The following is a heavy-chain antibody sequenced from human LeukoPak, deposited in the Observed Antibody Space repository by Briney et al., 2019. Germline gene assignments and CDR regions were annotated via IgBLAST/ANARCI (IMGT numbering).Heavy chain of an antibody. D-gene: IGHD4-17*01. CDR3: GQDPNGNYIGAFDF. Sequence: GGSLRLSCAASGLIFHNYALVRIRRAPGKGPEWVSAILGGGGTFYADAVKGRFTISRDNPKNTLYLQMNSLRAEDTATYYCGQDPNGNYIGAFDFWGRGTMVTVSS. V-gene: IGHV3-23*01. J-gene: IGHJ3*01. CDR2: ILGGGGT. CDR1: GLIFHNYA.